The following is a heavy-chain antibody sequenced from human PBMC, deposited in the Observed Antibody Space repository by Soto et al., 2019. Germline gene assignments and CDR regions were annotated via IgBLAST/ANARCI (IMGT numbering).Heavy chain of an antibody. D-gene: IGHD4-17*01. V-gene: IGHV1-18*01. CDR3: ARESSYYGAAPWFFDF. CDR2: ISAYNGNT. Sequence: ASVKVSCKASGYTFTSYGISWVRQAPGQGLEWMGWISAYNGNTNYAQKLQGRVTMTTDTSTSTAYMELRSLRSDDTAVYYCARESSYYGAAPWFFDFCGRGTLVPGSS. J-gene: IGHJ2*01. CDR1: GYTFTSYG.